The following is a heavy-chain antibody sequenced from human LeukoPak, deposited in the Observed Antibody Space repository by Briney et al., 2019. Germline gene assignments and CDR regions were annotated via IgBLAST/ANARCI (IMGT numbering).Heavy chain of an antibody. CDR3: ARIVVTAPYGMDV. Sequence: GGSLRLSCAASGFTFSSYEMNWVRQAPGMGLEWVSYISSGGNNIYYADSVKGRFTISRDNAKNSLYLQMNSPRAEDTAVYYCARIVVTAPYGMDVGGQGTTVTVSS. J-gene: IGHJ6*02. CDR1: GFTFSSYE. CDR2: ISSGGNNI. D-gene: IGHD2-2*01. V-gene: IGHV3-48*03.